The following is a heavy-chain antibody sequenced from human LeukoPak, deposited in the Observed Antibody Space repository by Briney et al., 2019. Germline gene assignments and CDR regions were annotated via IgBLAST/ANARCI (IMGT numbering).Heavy chain of an antibody. CDR3: ARLRIAVAGTHFDY. D-gene: IGHD6-19*01. CDR1: GGSISSGGYY. J-gene: IGHJ4*02. CDR2: IYYSGST. V-gene: IGHV4-31*03. Sequence: SQTLSLTCTVSGGSISSGGYYWSWIRQHPGKGLEWIGYIYYSGSTYYNPSLKSRVTISVDTSKNQFSLKLSSVTAADTAVYYCARLRIAVAGTHFDYWGQGTLVTVSS.